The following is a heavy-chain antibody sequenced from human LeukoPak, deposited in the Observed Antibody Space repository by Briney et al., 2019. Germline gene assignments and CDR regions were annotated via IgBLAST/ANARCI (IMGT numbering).Heavy chain of an antibody. CDR2: LNADGNSI. CDR3: ARDRVASMVRGVSIDY. D-gene: IGHD3-10*01. CDR1: GFTFSNYW. V-gene: IGHV3-74*01. J-gene: IGHJ4*02. Sequence: PGGSLRLSCAASGFTFSNYWMHWVRQAPGKGLVWVSRLNADGNSITYADSVRGRFTISRDNAKNSLYLQMNSLRAEDTAVYYCARDRVASMVRGVSIDYWGQGTLVTVSS.